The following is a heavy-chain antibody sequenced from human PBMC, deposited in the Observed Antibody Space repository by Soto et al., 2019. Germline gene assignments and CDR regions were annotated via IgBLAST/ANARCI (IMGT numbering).Heavy chain of an antibody. CDR3: ARATAAPPYYGMDV. CDR2: IYYSGST. J-gene: IGHJ6*02. CDR1: GGSISRSPYY. V-gene: IGHV4-61*05. D-gene: IGHD6-13*01. Sequence: PSETLSLTCTVSGGSISRSPYYWAWIRQPPGKGLEWIGYIYYSGSTNYNPSLKSRVTISVDTSKNQFSLKLRAVAAADTAVYYCARATAAPPYYGMDVWGQGTTVTVSS.